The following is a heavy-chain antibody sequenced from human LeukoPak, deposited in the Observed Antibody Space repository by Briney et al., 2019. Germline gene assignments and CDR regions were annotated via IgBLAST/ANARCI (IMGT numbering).Heavy chain of an antibody. Sequence: GASVKVSCKASGYTFTSYDINWVRQATGQGLEWMGWMNPNSGNTGYAQKFQGRVTMTRNTSISTAYMELSSLRSEDTAVYYCARGRGYYYGSGSYYSDSWGQGTRVTVSS. J-gene: IGHJ4*02. CDR2: MNPNSGNT. V-gene: IGHV1-8*01. CDR1: GYTFTSYD. D-gene: IGHD3-10*01. CDR3: ARGRGYYYGSGSYYSDS.